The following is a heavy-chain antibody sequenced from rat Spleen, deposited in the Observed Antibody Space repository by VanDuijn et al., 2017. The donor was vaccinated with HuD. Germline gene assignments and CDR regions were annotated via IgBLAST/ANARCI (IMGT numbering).Heavy chain of an antibody. J-gene: IGHJ2*01. CDR3: ARRHYGYTDYFDY. V-gene: IGHV5-29*01. Sequence: EVQLVETGGGLVQPGRSLKLSCVTSGFTFSNFWMYWIRQAPGKGLEWVATISYGDSSGHSSTYYRDSVKGRVTISRDNPKSTLSLQMESLRSEDTATYYCARRHYGYTDYFDYWGQGVMVTVSS. CDR2: ISYGDSSGHSST. CDR1: GFTFSNFW. D-gene: IGHD1-11*01.